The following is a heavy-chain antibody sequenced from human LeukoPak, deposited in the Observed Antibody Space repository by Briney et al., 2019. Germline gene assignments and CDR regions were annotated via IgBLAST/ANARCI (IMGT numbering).Heavy chain of an antibody. J-gene: IGHJ3*01. D-gene: IGHD4-23*01. CDR2: IIPVFDRP. Sequence: ASVKVSCKTIGGRFKSYGFSWVRQAPGQGLEWMGGIIPVFDRPNYAQKFEGRVTITADKSTNTTYMEITSLTSDDTAVYYCARGAQWELRAFGVWGRGTMVIVSS. CDR3: ARGAQWELRAFGV. V-gene: IGHV1-69*06. CDR1: GGRFKSYG.